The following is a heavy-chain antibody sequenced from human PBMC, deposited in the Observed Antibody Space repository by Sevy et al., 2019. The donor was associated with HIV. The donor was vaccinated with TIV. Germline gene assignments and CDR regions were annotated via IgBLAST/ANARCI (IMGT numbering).Heavy chain of an antibody. CDR2: IWYDETNR. CDR3: AREDIRVAGIGYYFHS. CDR1: GFSISGYG. V-gene: IGHV3-33*01. J-gene: IGHJ4*02. Sequence: GGSLRLSCAASGFSISGYGMHWVRQAPGKGLEWVAVIWYDETNREYADSVKGRFTISRDNSKNTLYLQMNILRVEDTAVYYCAREDIRVAGIGYYFHSWGQGTLVTVSS. D-gene: IGHD6-19*01.